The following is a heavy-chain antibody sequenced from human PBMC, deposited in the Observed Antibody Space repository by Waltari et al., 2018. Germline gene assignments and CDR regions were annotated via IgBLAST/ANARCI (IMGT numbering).Heavy chain of an antibody. D-gene: IGHD3-16*01. CDR1: GFGFSNYW. Sequence: EVQLVESGGGLVQPGGSLRLSCAASGFGFSNYWMDWFRKVPGKGRVWAARTKKDGGGTAYADSVEGRLTISRDNAKSTLHLQMTSLTAEDTAVYYCVREKDLDGGCVFDYWGRGTLVTVSS. CDR2: TKKDGGGT. CDR3: VREKDLDGGCVFDY. V-gene: IGHV3-74*01. J-gene: IGHJ4*02.